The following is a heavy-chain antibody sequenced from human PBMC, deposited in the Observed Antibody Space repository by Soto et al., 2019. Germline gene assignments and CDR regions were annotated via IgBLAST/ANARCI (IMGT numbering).Heavy chain of an antibody. V-gene: IGHV3-23*01. J-gene: IGHJ4*02. CDR2: ISGSGDST. CDR1: GCTFSSYA. Sequence: EVQPLECGGGLVQPGGSLRLACAASGCTFSSYAMRWFGQTPGKGLEGVSAISGSGDSTYYANAVEGRFTNSRDNSKNTLYLRMNTLRAEDTAVFYCARRVRGSHYDYLGEGTLVTVSS. D-gene: IGHD1-26*01. CDR3: ARRVRGSHYDY.